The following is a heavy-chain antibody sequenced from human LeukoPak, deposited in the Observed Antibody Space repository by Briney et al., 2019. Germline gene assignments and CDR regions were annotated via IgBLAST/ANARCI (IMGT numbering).Heavy chain of an antibody. CDR3: ARASKPYYDSSGYTDPSDY. D-gene: IGHD3-22*01. Sequence: SYIYYADSVKGRFTISRDNAKNSLYLQMNSLRAEDTAVYYCARASKPYYDSSGYTDPSDYWGQGTLVTVSS. CDR2: SYI. V-gene: IGHV3-21*01. J-gene: IGHJ4*02.